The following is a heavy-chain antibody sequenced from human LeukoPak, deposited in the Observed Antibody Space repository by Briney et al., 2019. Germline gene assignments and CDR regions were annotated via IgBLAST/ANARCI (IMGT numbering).Heavy chain of an antibody. Sequence: PGTSLRLSCAASGFTFSSHGMHWVRQAPGKGLEWVAFTWYDGSNKYYTDSVKGRFTISRDNSKNTLYLQMNSLRAEDTAVYYCAGDRATSYFDYWGQGALVTISS. CDR2: TWYDGSNK. D-gene: IGHD1-26*01. CDR3: AGDRATSYFDY. V-gene: IGHV3-33*01. CDR1: GFTFSSHG. J-gene: IGHJ4*02.